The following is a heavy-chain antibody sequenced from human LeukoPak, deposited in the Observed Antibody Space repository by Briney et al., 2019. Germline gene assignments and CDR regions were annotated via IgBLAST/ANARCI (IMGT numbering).Heavy chain of an antibody. CDR1: GFTFSSYA. CDR2: ISSNGVST. Sequence: GGSLRLSCSASGFTFSSYAMHWVRQAPGKGLKYVSAISSNGVSTYYADSVKGRFTISRDNSKNTLYLQMSSLRAEDTAVYYCVTRKHYSSNYFDYWGQGTLVTVSS. CDR3: VTRKHYSSNYFDY. V-gene: IGHV3-64D*06. J-gene: IGHJ4*02. D-gene: IGHD6-13*01.